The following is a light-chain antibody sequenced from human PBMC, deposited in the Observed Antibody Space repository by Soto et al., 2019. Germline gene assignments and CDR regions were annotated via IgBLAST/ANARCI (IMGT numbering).Light chain of an antibody. CDR2: EVS. J-gene: IGLJ2*01. CDR1: SSDVGGYNY. CDR3: SSYTSSSTLAVV. Sequence: QSVLTRPASVSGSPGQSITISCTGTSSDVGGYNYVSWYQQHPGKAPKLMIYEVSNRPSGVSNRFSGSKSGNTASLTISGLQAEDEADYYCSSYTSSSTLAVVFGGGTKLTVL. V-gene: IGLV2-14*01.